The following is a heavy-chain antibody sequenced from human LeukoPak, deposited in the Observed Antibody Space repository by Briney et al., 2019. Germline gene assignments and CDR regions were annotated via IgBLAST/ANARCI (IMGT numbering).Heavy chain of an antibody. J-gene: IGHJ6*02. V-gene: IGHV3-53*01. CDR3: ARGRRERSSWYPFSGIYYYYGMDV. CDR1: AFTVSSNH. D-gene: IGHD6-13*01. CDR2: IYIDGST. Sequence: GGSLRLSCAASAFTVSSNHMSWVRQAPGKGLEWVSVIYIDGSTNYVDSVKGRFTISRDNSKNTLYLQMSSLRAEDTAVYYCARGRRERSSWYPFSGIYYYYGMDVWGQGTTVTVSS.